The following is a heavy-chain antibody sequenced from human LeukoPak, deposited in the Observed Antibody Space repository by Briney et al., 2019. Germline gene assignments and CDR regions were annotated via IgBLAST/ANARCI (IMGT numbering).Heavy chain of an antibody. J-gene: IGHJ5*02. Sequence: SETLSLTCAVYGGSFSGYYWSWIRQPPGKGLEWIGEINHSGSTNYNPSLKSRVTISVDTSKNQFSLKLSSVTAADTAVYYCARWPSSGWYREPKPWFDPWGQGTLVTVSS. V-gene: IGHV4-34*01. CDR2: INHSGST. CDR1: GGSFSGYY. CDR3: ARWPSSGWYREPKPWFDP. D-gene: IGHD6-19*01.